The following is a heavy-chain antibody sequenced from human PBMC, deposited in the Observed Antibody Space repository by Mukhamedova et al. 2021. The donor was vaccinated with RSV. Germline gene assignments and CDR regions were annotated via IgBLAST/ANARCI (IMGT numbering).Heavy chain of an antibody. Sequence: IPIFGTANYAQKFQGRVTITADESTSTAYMELSSLRSEDTAEYYCARETDYYYYYMDVWGKGTTVTVSS. CDR3: ARETDYYYYYMDV. V-gene: IGHV1-69*01. J-gene: IGHJ6*03. CDR2: IPIFGTA.